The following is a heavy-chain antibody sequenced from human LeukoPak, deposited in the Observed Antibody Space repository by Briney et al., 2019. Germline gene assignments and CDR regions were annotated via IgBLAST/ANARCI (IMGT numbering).Heavy chain of an antibody. J-gene: IGHJ6*02. V-gene: IGHV4-34*01. CDR3: ATMSSTTRYYYYGTDV. CDR2: INHSGDT. D-gene: IGHD1-1*01. Sequence: SETLSLTCAVYGGSFSNYYWNWIRHPPGKGLEWIGEINHSGDTNYNPSLKSRVTISVDTSRNQFSLNLTSVTAADTAVYYCATMSSTTRYYYYGTDVWGHGTTVTVSS. CDR1: GGSFSNYY.